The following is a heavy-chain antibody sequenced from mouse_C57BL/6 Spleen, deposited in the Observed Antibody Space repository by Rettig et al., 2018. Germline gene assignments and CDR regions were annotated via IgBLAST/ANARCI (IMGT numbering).Heavy chain of an antibody. CDR3: ARGTY. V-gene: IGHV1-80*01. J-gene: IGHJ3*01. Sequence: QVQLQQSGAALVKPGASVKISCKASGYAFSTYWLNWVKQRPGKGLEWIGQIYPGDGDTNYNGKFKGKATLTAGNSSSTAVMQLSSLTAEDSAVYFCARGTYWGQGTLVTVSA. CDR1: GYAFSTYW. CDR2: IYPGDGDT.